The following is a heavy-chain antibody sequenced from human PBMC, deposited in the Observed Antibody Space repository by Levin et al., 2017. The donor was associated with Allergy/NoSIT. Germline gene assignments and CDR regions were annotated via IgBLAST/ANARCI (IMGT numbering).Heavy chain of an antibody. CDR2: IKQDGSEK. CDR1: GFTFSSNW. J-gene: IGHJ4*02. V-gene: IGHV3-7*01. CDR3: ASDGGGGSYY. D-gene: IGHD2-21*01. Sequence: GGSLRLSCAASGFTFSSNWMSWVRQAPGKGLEWVANIKQDGSEKYYVDSVKGRFTISRDNAKNSLYLQMNSLRAEDTAVYYCASDGGGGSYYWGQGTLVTVSS.